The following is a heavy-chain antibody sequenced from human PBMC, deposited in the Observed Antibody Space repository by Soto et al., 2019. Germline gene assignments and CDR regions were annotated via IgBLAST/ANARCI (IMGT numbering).Heavy chain of an antibody. V-gene: IGHV1-69*08. CDR1: GGTFSTYT. D-gene: IGHD3-10*01. J-gene: IGHJ4*02. CDR3: ARDSGTVGYDDS. CDR2: IIPLLDVT. Sequence: QVQLVQSGAEVKKPGSSVKVSCKASGGTFSTYTINWVRQAPGQGLEWMGRIIPLLDVTNNAQRFQGRVTITADKSTSTVYMELTSLTSLDTAVYYGARDSGTVGYDDSWGQGTLVTVSS.